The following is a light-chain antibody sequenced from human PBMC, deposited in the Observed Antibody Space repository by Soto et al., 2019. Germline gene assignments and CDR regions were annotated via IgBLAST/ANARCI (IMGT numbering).Light chain of an antibody. CDR3: SSYTSSTTRV. CDR2: DVS. CDR1: SSDVGDYNY. Sequence: QSVLTQPASVPGSPGQSITISCTGTSSDVGDYNYVSWYQQHPGKAPKLMIYDVSNRPSGVSNRFSGSKSGSTASLTISGLQAEDEADYYCSSYTSSTTRVFGTGTKLTVL. V-gene: IGLV2-14*01. J-gene: IGLJ1*01.